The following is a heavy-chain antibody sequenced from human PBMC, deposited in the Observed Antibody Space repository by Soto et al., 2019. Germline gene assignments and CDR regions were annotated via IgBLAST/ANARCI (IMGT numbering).Heavy chain of an antibody. V-gene: IGHV5-51*01. J-gene: IGHJ6*02. CDR1: GYRFASYW. CDR3: ARQGSSGYYYYGMDV. CDR2: IYPGDSDT. Sequence: PGESLKISCKGSGYRFASYWIAWVRQVPGRGLEWMGIIYPGDSDTKYSPSFQGLVTMSVDKSTSTAYLQWNSLKAADTAVYYCARQGSSGYYYYGMDVWVQGTTVTVSS. D-gene: IGHD3-10*01.